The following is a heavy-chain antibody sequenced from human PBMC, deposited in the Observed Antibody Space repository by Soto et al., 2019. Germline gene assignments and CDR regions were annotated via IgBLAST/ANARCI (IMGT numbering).Heavy chain of an antibody. V-gene: IGHV3-74*01. CDR1: GFTLSDHW. CDR3: ARGFSSGPDY. J-gene: IGHJ4*02. CDR2: INSDGSTT. Sequence: EVQLVESGGGLVKPGGSQRLSCEASGFTLSDHWMHWVRKAPGKGLVGVARINSDGSTTSYADSVKGRFTVFRNNAKNTLYLHLNSLRAEDTGLYYCARGFSSGPDYWGQGTLVTVSS. D-gene: IGHD3-22*01.